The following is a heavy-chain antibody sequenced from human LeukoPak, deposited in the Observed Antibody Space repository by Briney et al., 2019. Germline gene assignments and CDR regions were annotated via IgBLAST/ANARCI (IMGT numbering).Heavy chain of an antibody. CDR2: INPSGGST. CDR3: ARAELGNYYYYYMDV. V-gene: IGHV1-46*01. D-gene: IGHD7-27*01. CDR1: GYTFTSYY. J-gene: IGHJ6*03. Sequence: ASVKVSCKASGYTFTSYYMHWVRQAPGQGLEWMGIINPSGGSTSYAQKFQGRVTMTRDTSTSTVYMELSSLRSEDTAVYYCARAELGNYYYYYMDVWGKGTTVTVSS.